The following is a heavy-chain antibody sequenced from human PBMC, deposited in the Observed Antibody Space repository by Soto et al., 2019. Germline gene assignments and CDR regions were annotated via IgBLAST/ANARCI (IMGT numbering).Heavy chain of an antibody. V-gene: IGHV4-59*01. J-gene: IGHJ5*02. Sequence: SETLSLTCTVSGGSISSYYWSWIRQPPGKGLEWIGYIYYSGSTNYNPSLKSRVTISVDTSKNQFSLKLSSVTAADTAVYYCARVRYYDSFWFDLWGQGTLVTVSS. CDR3: ARVRYYDSFWFDL. CDR1: GGSISSYY. D-gene: IGHD3-22*01. CDR2: IYYSGST.